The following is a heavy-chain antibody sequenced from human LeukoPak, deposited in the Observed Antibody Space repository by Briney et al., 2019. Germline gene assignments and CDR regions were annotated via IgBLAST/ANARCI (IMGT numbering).Heavy chain of an antibody. V-gene: IGHV3-30*04. CDR3: ARDLHYYGSGSYDY. CDR2: ISYDGSNK. Sequence: GGSLRLSCAASGFTFSSYAMHWVRQAPGKGLEWAAVISYDGSNKYYADSVKGRFTISRDNSKNTLYLQMNSLRAEDTAVYYCARDLHYYGSGSYDYWGQGTLVTVSS. D-gene: IGHD3-10*01. J-gene: IGHJ4*02. CDR1: GFTFSSYA.